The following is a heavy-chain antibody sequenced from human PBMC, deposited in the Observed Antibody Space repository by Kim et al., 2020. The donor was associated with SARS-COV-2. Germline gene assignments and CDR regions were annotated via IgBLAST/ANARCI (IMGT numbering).Heavy chain of an antibody. Sequence: ADSVKGRFTMSRDNSRNTLYLQMNSLRGEDTATYYCAKARSLSTVVTGFDYWGQGTRVTVSS. CDR3: AKARSLSTVVTGFDY. J-gene: IGHJ4*02. D-gene: IGHD2-21*02. V-gene: IGHV3-23*01.